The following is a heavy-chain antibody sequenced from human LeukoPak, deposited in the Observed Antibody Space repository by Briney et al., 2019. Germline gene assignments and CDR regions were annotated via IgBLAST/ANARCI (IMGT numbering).Heavy chain of an antibody. CDR3: GRGVLFDY. CDR2: INHSGST. Sequence: SETLSLTCAVYGGSFSGYYWSWIRQPPGKGLEWIGEINHSGSTNYNPSLKSRVTISVDTSKNQFSLKLSSVTAADTAVYYCGRGVLFDYWGQGTLVTVSS. J-gene: IGHJ4*02. V-gene: IGHV4-34*01. D-gene: IGHD3-10*01. CDR1: GGSFSGYY.